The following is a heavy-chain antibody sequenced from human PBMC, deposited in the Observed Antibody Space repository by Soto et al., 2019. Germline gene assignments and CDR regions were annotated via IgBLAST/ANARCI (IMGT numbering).Heavy chain of an antibody. CDR1: GGSFSGYY. D-gene: IGHD3-3*01. J-gene: IGHJ4*02. V-gene: IGHV4-34*01. CDR2: IYYSGST. Sequence: SETLSLTCAVYGGSFSGYYWSWIRQPPGKGLEWIGSIYYSGSTYYNPSLKSRVTISVDTSKNQFSLKLSSVTAADTAVYYCARHADFGVVTAIDYWGQGTLVTVSS. CDR3: ARHADFGVVTAIDY.